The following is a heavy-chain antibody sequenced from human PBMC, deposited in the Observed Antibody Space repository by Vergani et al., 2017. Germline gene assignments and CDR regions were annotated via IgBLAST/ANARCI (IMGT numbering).Heavy chain of an antibody. CDR1: GGSISSYY. D-gene: IGHD2-21*01. CDR2: IYYSGST. J-gene: IGHJ2*01. CDR3: ARVVRDPEPVFDL. Sequence: QVQLQESGPGLVKPSETLSLTCTVSGGSISSYYWSWIRQPPGKGLEWIGYIYYSGSTNYNPSLKSRVTISVDTSKNQFSLKLSSVTAADTAVYYCARVVRDPEPVFDLWGRGTLVTVSS. V-gene: IGHV4-59*12.